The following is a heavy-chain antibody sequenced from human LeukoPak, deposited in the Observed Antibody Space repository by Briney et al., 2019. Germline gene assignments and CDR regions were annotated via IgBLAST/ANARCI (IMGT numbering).Heavy chain of an antibody. CDR3: ARERVHYCSSTSCYVERTSYYMDV. D-gene: IGHD2-2*01. Sequence: GGSLRLSCAASRFTFPNYAMSWVRQAPGKGLQWVSYISGYGASTFYADSVKGRFTISRDNSKNTLYLQMNSLRAEDTAVYYCARERVHYCSSTSCYVERTSYYMDVWGKGTTVTISS. CDR2: ISGYGAST. J-gene: IGHJ6*03. CDR1: RFTFPNYA. V-gene: IGHV3-23*01.